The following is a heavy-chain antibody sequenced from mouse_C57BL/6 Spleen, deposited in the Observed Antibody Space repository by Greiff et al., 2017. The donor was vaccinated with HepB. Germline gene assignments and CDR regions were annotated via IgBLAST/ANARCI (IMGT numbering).Heavy chain of an antibody. V-gene: IGHV7-3*01. CDR1: GFTFTDYY. Sequence: EVQRVESGGGLVQPGGSLSLSCAASGFTFTDYYMSWVRQPPGKALEWLGFIRNKANGYTTEYSASVKGRFTISRDNSQSILYLQMNALRAEDSATYYCARYYYGSSYVLYFDVWGTGTTVTVSS. CDR2: IRNKANGYTT. CDR3: ARYYYGSSYVLYFDV. D-gene: IGHD1-1*01. J-gene: IGHJ1*03.